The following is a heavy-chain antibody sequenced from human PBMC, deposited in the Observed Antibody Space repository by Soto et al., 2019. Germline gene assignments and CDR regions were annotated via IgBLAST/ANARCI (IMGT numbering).Heavy chain of an antibody. CDR2: ISEDGSNK. J-gene: IGHJ1*01. Sequence: GGSLRLSCAASGFTFSSYGMHWDRQAPGKGLEWVAVISEDGSNKYYADSVKGRFTITRDNSKNTLYLQMNSLRAEDTAVYYCTKGRQAVARNFQHWGQGTLVTVSS. CDR1: GFTFSSYG. D-gene: IGHD6-19*01. CDR3: TKGRQAVARNFQH. V-gene: IGHV3-30*18.